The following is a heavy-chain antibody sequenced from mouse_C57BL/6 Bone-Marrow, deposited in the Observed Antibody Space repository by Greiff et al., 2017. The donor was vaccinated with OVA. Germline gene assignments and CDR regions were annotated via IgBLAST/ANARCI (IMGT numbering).Heavy chain of an antibody. CDR1: GFNIKNTS. J-gene: IGHJ2*01. CDR3: ARVRRLRRGYVDY. V-gene: IGHV14-3*01. CDR2: IDPANGNT. Sequence: EVQLQQSVAELVRPGASVKLSCTASGFNIKNTSMHWVKQRPEQGLEWIGRIDPANGNTQYAPKFQGKATIHADTSSNTAYLQLSSLTSEDTAIYYCARVRRLRRGYVDYWGQGTTLTVSS. D-gene: IGHD3-2*02.